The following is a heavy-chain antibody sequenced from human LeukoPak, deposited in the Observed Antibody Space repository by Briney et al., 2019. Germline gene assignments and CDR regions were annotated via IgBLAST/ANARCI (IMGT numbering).Heavy chain of an antibody. J-gene: IGHJ3*02. D-gene: IGHD1-14*01. CDR2: IYHSGST. Sequence: SGTLSLTCAVSGGSISSSNWWSWVRPPPGKGLEWIGEIYHSGSTNYNPSLKSRVTISVDKSKNQFSLKLSSVTAEDTAVYYCARDVLAAGATGTFDIWGQGTMVTVSS. V-gene: IGHV4-4*02. CDR3: ARDVLAAGATGTFDI. CDR1: GGSISSSNW.